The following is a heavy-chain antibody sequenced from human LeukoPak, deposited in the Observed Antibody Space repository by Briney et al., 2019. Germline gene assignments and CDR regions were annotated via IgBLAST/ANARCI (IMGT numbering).Heavy chain of an antibody. J-gene: IGHJ5*02. V-gene: IGHV3-7*01. CDR3: ARQVELLWFGELPTNWFDP. CDR2: IKQDGSEK. Sequence: GGSLRLSCAASGFTFSSYWMSWVRQAPGKGLEWVANIKQDGSEKYYVDSVKGRFTISRDNAKNSLYLQMNSLRAEDTAVYYCARQVELLWFGELPTNWFDPWGQGTLVTVSS. CDR1: GFTFSSYW. D-gene: IGHD3-10*01.